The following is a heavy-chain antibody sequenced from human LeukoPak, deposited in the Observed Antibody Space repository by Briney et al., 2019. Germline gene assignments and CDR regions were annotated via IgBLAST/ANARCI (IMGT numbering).Heavy chain of an antibody. Sequence: GGSLRLSCAASGFTFSSYAMSWVRQAPGKGLDWVAFIRYDGSDSYYTDSVKGRFTISRDDSKKTLYLQMNSLRTEDTGVYYCALLGVVIPPDTYDVWGQGTLVTVSS. CDR1: GFTFSSYA. CDR3: ALLGVVIPPDTYDV. CDR2: IRYDGSDS. J-gene: IGHJ3*01. D-gene: IGHD3-3*01. V-gene: IGHV3-30*02.